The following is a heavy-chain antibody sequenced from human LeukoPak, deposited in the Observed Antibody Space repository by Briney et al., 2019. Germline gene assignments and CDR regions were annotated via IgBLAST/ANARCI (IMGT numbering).Heavy chain of an antibody. CDR2: IYYSGST. CDR1: GGSISNYY. J-gene: IGHJ6*03. Sequence: PSETLSLTCTVSGGSISNYYWSWIRQPPGKGLEWIGYIYYSGSTNYNPSLKSRVTISVDTSKNQFSLKLSSVTAADTAVYYCARDRGLPNYYYYYMDVWGKGTTVTVSS. V-gene: IGHV4-59*01. D-gene: IGHD1-26*01. CDR3: ARDRGLPNYYYYYMDV.